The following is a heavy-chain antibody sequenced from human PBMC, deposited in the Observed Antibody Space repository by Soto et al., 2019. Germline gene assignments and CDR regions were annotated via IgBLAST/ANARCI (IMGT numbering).Heavy chain of an antibody. V-gene: IGHV3-30*09. Sequence: SLRLSCLASGFIFRSYAMHWVRQAPGKGLEWVAVITYDGANGYYADSVRGRFAISRDNSKSTLFLQMNSLRPEDTAVYYCARAFSGSYPNFDYWGQGTLVTAPQ. J-gene: IGHJ4*02. D-gene: IGHD1-26*01. CDR1: GFIFRSYA. CDR2: ITYDGANG. CDR3: ARAFSGSYPNFDY.